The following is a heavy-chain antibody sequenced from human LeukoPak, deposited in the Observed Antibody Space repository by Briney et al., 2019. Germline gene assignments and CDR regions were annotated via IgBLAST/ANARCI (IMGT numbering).Heavy chain of an antibody. V-gene: IGHV1-18*01. CDR3: ARDRGRTVVTPGPLSSDY. Sequence: GASVKVSCKASGYTFTSYDINWVRQAPGQGLEWMGWISAYNGNTNYAQNLQGRVTMTTDTSTSTAYMELRSLRSDDTAVYYCARDRGRTVVTPGPLSSDYWGQGTLVTVSS. D-gene: IGHD4-23*01. CDR1: GYTFTSYD. CDR2: ISAYNGNT. J-gene: IGHJ4*02.